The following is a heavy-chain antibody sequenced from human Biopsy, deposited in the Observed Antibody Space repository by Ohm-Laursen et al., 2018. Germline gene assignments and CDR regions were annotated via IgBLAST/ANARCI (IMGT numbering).Heavy chain of an antibody. CDR3: VKDRGGARASFHY. V-gene: IGHV3-9*01. CDR2: INRDSDTA. Sequence: SLRLSCTASGFIFDDYDMHWVRQAPGKGLERVSRINRDSDTADYVDSVRGRFTISRDNAWKTLFLQMNSLRPEDTALYYCVKDRGGARASFHYWGQGIRVAVSS. CDR1: GFIFDDYD. D-gene: IGHD3-16*01. J-gene: IGHJ4*02.